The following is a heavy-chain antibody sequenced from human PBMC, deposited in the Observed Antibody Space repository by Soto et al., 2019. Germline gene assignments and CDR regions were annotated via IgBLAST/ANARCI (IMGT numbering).Heavy chain of an antibody. V-gene: IGHV3-30*03. CDR3: ARGLSYAFECRFNTMVANRALGD. D-gene: IGHD3-16*01. Sequence: GGSLRLSCAASGFTFSAYSIHWVRQAPCKGLEWVAIISHDGINNYYADSLKGRCTISRDNSNNTLYLQIDRLRPEDTAVYYCARGLSYAFECRFNTMVANRALGDWGHGILVTVSS. CDR2: ISHDGINN. CDR1: GFTFSAYS. J-gene: IGHJ4*01.